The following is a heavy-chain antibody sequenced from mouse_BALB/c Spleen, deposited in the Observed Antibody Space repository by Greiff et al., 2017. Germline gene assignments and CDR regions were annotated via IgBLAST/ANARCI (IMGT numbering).Heavy chain of an antibody. Sequence: VHVVESGGGLVKPGGSLKLSCAASGYTFTDYYMYWVSQSPEKRLEWVGTISAGGSNTYYPDSVKGRFTISRDNAKNNLYLQMSSLKSEDTAMYYCARSMVTALYAMDYWGQGTSVTVSS. D-gene: IGHD2-10*02. CDR3: ARSMVTALYAMDY. J-gene: IGHJ4*01. CDR1: GYTFTDYY. V-gene: IGHV5-4*02. CDR2: ISAGGSNT.